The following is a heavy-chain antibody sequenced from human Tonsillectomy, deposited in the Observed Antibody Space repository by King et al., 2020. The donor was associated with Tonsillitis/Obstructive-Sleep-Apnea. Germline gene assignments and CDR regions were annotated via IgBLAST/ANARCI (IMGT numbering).Heavy chain of an antibody. CDR2: IYYSGST. D-gene: IGHD4-17*01. J-gene: IGHJ2*01. CDR1: GGSISSYY. CDR3: ARVPDYGDYYFDL. Sequence: VQLQESGPGLVKPSETLSLTCTVSGGSISSYYWSWIRQPPGKGLEWIGYIYYSGSTNYNPSLKSRVTISVDTSKNQFSLKLSSVTAADTAVYYCARVPDYGDYYFDLWGRGTLVTVSS. V-gene: IGHV4-59*01.